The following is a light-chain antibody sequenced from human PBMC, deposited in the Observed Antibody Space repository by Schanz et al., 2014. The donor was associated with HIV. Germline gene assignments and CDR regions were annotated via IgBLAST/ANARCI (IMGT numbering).Light chain of an antibody. J-gene: IGKJ3*01. V-gene: IGKV3-11*01. CDR1: QSVASY. CDR2: GAS. Sequence: EIVLTQSPATLSLSPGERATLSCRASQSVASYLAWYQQKPGQAPRLLIYGASSRAPGIPERFSGWGSGTDFTLTISSLEPEDFAVYYCQQRSNWPLFTFGPGTKVDIK. CDR3: QQRSNWPLFT.